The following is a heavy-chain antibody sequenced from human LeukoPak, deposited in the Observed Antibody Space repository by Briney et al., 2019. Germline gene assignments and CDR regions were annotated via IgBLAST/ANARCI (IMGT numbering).Heavy chain of an antibody. J-gene: IGHJ6*02. V-gene: IGHV4-39*07. D-gene: IGHD3-10*01. CDR2: IYYSGST. Sequence: SETLSLTCTVSGGSISSSSYYWGWIRQPPGKGLEWIGSIYYSGSTYYNPSLKSRVTISVDTSKNQFSLKLSSVTAADTAVYYCATRGRIYYYYYGMDVWGQGTTVTVSS. CDR1: GGSISSSSYY. CDR3: ATRGRIYYYYYGMDV.